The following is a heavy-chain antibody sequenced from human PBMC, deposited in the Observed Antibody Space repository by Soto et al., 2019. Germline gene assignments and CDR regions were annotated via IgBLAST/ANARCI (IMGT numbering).Heavy chain of an antibody. J-gene: IGHJ4*02. D-gene: IGHD2-15*01. Sequence: QVQLVQSGAEEKKPGASVKVSCKSSGYTFTIYAINWVRQAPGQRLEWMGWINAGNGDTKYSQKLQGRVTMSRDTSASTVYMERSSLSSEDTAVYYCARYLKYCSGDHCFPFGYCCQGSVVTVSS. V-gene: IGHV1-3*05. CDR3: ARYLKYCSGDHCFPFGY. CDR1: GYTFTIYA. CDR2: INAGNGDT.